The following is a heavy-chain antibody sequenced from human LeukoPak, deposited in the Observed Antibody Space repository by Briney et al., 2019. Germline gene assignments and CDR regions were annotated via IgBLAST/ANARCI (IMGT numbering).Heavy chain of an antibody. D-gene: IGHD4-17*01. J-gene: IGHJ4*02. CDR1: GFTFSSYG. CDR2: IWYDGSNK. CDR3: ARGHYGDPFDY. Sequence: GRSLRLSCAASGFTFSSYGMHWVRQAPGKGLEWVAVIWYDGSNKNYADSVKGRFTISRDNSKNTLYLQMNSLRAEDTAVYYCARGHYGDPFDYWGQGTLVTVSS. V-gene: IGHV3-33*01.